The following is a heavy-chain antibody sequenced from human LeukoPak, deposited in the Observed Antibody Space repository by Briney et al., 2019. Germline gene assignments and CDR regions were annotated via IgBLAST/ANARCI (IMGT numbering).Heavy chain of an antibody. D-gene: IGHD3-3*01. Sequence: ASVKVSCKASGYTFTSYYMHWVRQAPGQGLEWMGIINPSGGSTNYAQRFRGRVTMTRDMSTGTVYMELSSLTSEDTAVYYCAREAITIFGQVRTQTTKGPHRFDPWGQGTLVTVSS. CDR2: INPSGGST. V-gene: IGHV1-46*01. J-gene: IGHJ5*02. CDR1: GYTFTSYY. CDR3: AREAITIFGQVRTQTTKGPHRFDP.